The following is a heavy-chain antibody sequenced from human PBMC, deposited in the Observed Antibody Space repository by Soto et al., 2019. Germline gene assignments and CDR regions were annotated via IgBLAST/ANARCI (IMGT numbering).Heavy chain of an antibody. Sequence: GGSLRLSCVGSGFTFSNFGIHWVRQAPGKGLEWLAVVSYDEVNKFYADSVRGRFTISRDNSKDTVYLQINSLRRDDTAMYFCAKVMTEYSGVAIDHSGQGTLVTVSS. J-gene: IGHJ4*02. D-gene: IGHD6-19*01. CDR1: GFTFSNFG. CDR2: VSYDEVNK. CDR3: AKVMTEYSGVAIDH. V-gene: IGHV3-30*18.